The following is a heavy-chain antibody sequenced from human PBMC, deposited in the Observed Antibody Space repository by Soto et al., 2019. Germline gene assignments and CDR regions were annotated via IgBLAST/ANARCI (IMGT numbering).Heavy chain of an antibody. D-gene: IGHD6-13*01. J-gene: IGHJ5*02. CDR3: ARDAAETFGDRYCCDP. CDR2: VYTSGNT. CDR1: GASFSGYY. Sequence: PLETLSLTCTVSGASFSGYYWSWIRQPAVKGLEWIGRVYTSGNTDYNPSLTSRVTVSVDTSMNQFSLKLRFVTAADTAVYYCARDAAETFGDRYCCDPGGQGTRVTVS. V-gene: IGHV4-4*07.